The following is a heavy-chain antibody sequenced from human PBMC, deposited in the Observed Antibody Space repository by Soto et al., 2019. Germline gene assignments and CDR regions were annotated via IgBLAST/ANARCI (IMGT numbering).Heavy chain of an antibody. CDR1: GSSVISGSYY. J-gene: IGHJ1*01. CDR3: ARSHSMVIEYLQH. V-gene: IGHV4-61*01. CDR2: IYYSGST. Sequence: PSETLSLTCTASGSSVISGSYYWSWVRQPPGKGLEWIGYIYYSGSTNYNPSLKSRVTISVDTSKNQFSLKLSSVTAADTAVYYCARSHSMVIEYLQHWGQGTLVTAS. D-gene: IGHD3-10*01.